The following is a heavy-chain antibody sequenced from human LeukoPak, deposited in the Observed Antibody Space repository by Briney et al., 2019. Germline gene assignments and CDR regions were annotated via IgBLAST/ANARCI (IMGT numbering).Heavy chain of an antibody. CDR1: GGSISSSSYY. Sequence: SETLSLTCTVSGGSISSSSYYWGWIRQPPGKGLEWIGSIYYSGGTYYNPSLKSRVTISVDTSKNQFSLKLSSLTAADTAVYYCASKRSGYYSGFFDYWGQGTLVTVSS. V-gene: IGHV4-39*01. CDR3: ASKRSGYYSGFFDY. D-gene: IGHD3-22*01. J-gene: IGHJ4*02. CDR2: IYYSGGT.